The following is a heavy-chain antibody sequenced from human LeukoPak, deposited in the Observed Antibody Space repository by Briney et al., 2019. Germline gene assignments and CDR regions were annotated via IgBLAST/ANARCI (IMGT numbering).Heavy chain of an antibody. Sequence: GGSLRLSCAASGSTFSSYAMSWVRQAPGKGLEWVSVISGGVGSTSYADSVKGRFTISRDNSKNTLCLQMNSLRAEDTAVYYCAKGNTMYTAYYFDYWGQGTLVTVSS. CDR2: ISGGVGST. D-gene: IGHD3-10*02. V-gene: IGHV3-23*01. J-gene: IGHJ4*02. CDR3: AKGNTMYTAYYFDY. CDR1: GSTFSSYA.